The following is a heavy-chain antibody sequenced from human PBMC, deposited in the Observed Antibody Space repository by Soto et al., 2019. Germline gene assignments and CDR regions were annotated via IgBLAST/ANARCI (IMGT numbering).Heavy chain of an antibody. CDR2: IDPKSGDT. Sequence: ASVKVSCKASGYTFIDNQIHWLRRAPGQRLEWMGRIDPKSGDTSFAPTYQGRVTMTRDTSTNTVYMELTRLTSDDTAIYFCARSHLRDYIRWSFDPCGQRTRVTVSS. CDR3: ARSHLRDYIRWSFDP. J-gene: IGHJ5*02. D-gene: IGHD3-16*01. CDR1: GYTFIDNQ. V-gene: IGHV1-2*02.